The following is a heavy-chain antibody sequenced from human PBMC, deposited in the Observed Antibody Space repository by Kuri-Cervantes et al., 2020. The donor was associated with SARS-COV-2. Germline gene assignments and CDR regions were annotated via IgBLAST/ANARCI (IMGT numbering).Heavy chain of an antibody. CDR2: VSYDGSNR. V-gene: IGHV3-30*04. D-gene: IGHD1-20*01. CDR3: AREPTINWSDIGNSLDV. CDR1: GFTFSTYA. Sequence: GESLKISCAASGFTFSTYAMHWVRQAPGKGLEWVAHVSYDGSNRFYAQSVRGRFTISRDNSKSTLYLQMDSLRPEDTAVYYCAREPTINWSDIGNSLDVWGKGTAVTVSS. J-gene: IGHJ6*04.